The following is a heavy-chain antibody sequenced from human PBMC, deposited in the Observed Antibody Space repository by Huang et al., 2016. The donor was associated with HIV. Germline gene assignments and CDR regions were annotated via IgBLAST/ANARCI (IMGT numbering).Heavy chain of an antibody. Sequence: QVQLVQSGGEVMQPGASVRVSCRASGYDFGSYGMSWVKQAPGQGLEWRGWIGSASRDTSSAQKFQGRVTMTTDTSTTTTYMELRSLRSDDTAMYYCARDPYYSNRWKRNDASFLWGQGTMITVSS. J-gene: IGHJ3*01. CDR2: IGSASRDT. D-gene: IGHD4-4*01. CDR3: ARDPYYSNRWKRNDASFL. V-gene: IGHV1-18*01. CDR1: GYDFGSYG.